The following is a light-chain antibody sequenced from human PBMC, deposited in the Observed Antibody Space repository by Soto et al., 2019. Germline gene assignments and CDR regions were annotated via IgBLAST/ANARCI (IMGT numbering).Light chain of an antibody. CDR1: QSVSNNY. CDR3: QQRSNWPRT. Sequence: EIVMTQSPATLSVSPGERATLSCRASQSVSNNYLAWYQQKPGQSPRLLMYDVSNRATGIPARFSGSGSGTDFTLTISSLEPEDLAVYYCQQRSNWPRTFGQGTKVDIK. V-gene: IGKV3-11*01. J-gene: IGKJ1*01. CDR2: DVS.